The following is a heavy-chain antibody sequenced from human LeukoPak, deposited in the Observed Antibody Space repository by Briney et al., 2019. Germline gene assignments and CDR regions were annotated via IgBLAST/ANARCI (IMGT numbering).Heavy chain of an antibody. CDR1: GGSISSGGYS. D-gene: IGHD2-21*02. CDR2: IYHSGST. J-gene: IGHJ2*01. CDR3: ARGVVTAIIAYFDL. V-gene: IGHV4-30-2*01. Sequence: PSETLSLTCAVSGGSISSGGYSWSWIRQPPGKGLEWTGYIYHSGSTYYNPSLKSRVTISVDRSKNQFSLKLSSVTAADTAVYYCARGVVTAIIAYFDLWGRGTLVTVSS.